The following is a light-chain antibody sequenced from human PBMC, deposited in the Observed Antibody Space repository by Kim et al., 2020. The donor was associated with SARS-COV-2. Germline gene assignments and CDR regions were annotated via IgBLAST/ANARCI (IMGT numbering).Light chain of an antibody. CDR2: LAS. Sequence: SASVGDRVTITCRASQTISTWLAWYQQKPGKAPKLLLYLASTLESGVPSRFSGSGSGTEFTLTIESLQPDDFATYYCQHYIRFPYTFGQGTKLEI. J-gene: IGKJ2*01. CDR3: QHYIRFPYT. V-gene: IGKV1-5*03. CDR1: QTISTW.